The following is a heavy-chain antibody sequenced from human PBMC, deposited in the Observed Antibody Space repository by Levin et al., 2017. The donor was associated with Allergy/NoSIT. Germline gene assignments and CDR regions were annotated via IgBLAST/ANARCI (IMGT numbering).Heavy chain of an antibody. J-gene: IGHJ4*02. CDR2: IYTSGST. D-gene: IGHD6-19*01. CDR3: ASEPYSSGWYSFDY. CDR1: GGSISSYY. V-gene: IGHV4-4*07. Sequence: PSETLSLTCTVSGGSISSYYWSWIRQPAGKGLEWIGRIYTSGSTNYNPSLKSRVTMSVDASKNQFSLKLSSVTAADTAVYYCASEPYSSGWYSFDYWGQGTLVTVSS.